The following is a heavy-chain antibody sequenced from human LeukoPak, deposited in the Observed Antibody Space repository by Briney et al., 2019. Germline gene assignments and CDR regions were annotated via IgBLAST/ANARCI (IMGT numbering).Heavy chain of an antibody. Sequence: GGSLRLSCAASGFTFSSYAMSWVRQAPGKGLEWVSVIYSGVSTYYADSVKGRFIISRDNSKNTLYLQMNSLRAEDTAVYYCARGTPRGYSGTFDYWGQGTLVTVSS. D-gene: IGHD5-12*01. CDR3: ARGTPRGYSGTFDY. CDR1: GFTFSSYA. V-gene: IGHV3-66*01. J-gene: IGHJ4*02. CDR2: IYSGVST.